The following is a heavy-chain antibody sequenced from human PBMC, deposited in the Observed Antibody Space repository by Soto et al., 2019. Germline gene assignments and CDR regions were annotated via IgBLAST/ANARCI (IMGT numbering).Heavy chain of an antibody. D-gene: IGHD4-17*01. CDR3: ARMSYGDYVQWYFDL. V-gene: IGHV4-39*01. CDR2: IYYSGST. CDR1: GGSISSSSYY. Sequence: QLQLQESGPGLVKPSETLSLTCTVSGGSISSSSYYWGWIRQPPGKGLEWIGSIYYSGSTYYNPSLKSRVTMSVDTSKNQFSLKLSSVTAADTAVYYCARMSYGDYVQWYFDLWGRGTLVTVSS. J-gene: IGHJ2*01.